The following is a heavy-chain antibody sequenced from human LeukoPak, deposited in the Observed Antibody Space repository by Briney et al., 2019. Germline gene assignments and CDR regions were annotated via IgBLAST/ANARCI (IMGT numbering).Heavy chain of an antibody. J-gene: IGHJ4*02. CDR3: ARELMGGTFDY. D-gene: IGHD2-8*01. Sequence: ASVKVSCKASGYAFNGYVIHFVRQAPGEGLEWMGWIKPNGGGTHYAQRFRVRVTVTRDTSISTAYMELTRLTLDDTAVIYCARELMGGTFDYWGQGTQVTVSS. V-gene: IGHV1-2*02. CDR2: IKPNGGGT. CDR1: GYAFNGYV.